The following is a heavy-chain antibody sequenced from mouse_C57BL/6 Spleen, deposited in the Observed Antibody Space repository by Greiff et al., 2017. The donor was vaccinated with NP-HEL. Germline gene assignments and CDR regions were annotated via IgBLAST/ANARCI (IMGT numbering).Heavy chain of an antibody. CDR2: IDPETGGT. J-gene: IGHJ4*01. V-gene: IGHV1-15*01. CDR3: TVRRRYAMDY. Sequence: VQLQQSGAELVRPGASVTLSCKASGYTFTDYEMHWVKQTPVHGLEWIGAIDPETGGTAYNQKFKGKAILTADKSSSTAYMELRSLTSEDSAVYYCTVRRRYAMDYWGQGASVTVSS. D-gene: IGHD2-14*01. CDR1: GYTFTDYE.